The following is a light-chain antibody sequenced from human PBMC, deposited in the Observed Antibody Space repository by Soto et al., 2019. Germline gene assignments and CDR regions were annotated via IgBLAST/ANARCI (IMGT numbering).Light chain of an antibody. CDR2: DNN. J-gene: IGLJ2*01. CDR1: SSNIGHNY. Sequence: QAVVTQPPSVSAAPGQTVTISCSGSSSNIGHNYVSWYQHLPGTAPKLLIYDNNKRSSGIPDRFSGSQSGTSATLGITGLQTGDEADYYCGTWDSGLSAVFGGGTKLTVL. V-gene: IGLV1-51*01. CDR3: GTWDSGLSAV.